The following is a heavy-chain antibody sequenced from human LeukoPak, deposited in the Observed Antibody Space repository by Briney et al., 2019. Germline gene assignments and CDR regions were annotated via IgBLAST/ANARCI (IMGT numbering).Heavy chain of an antibody. CDR1: GYTFTGYY. J-gene: IGHJ6*03. V-gene: IGHV1-2*02. D-gene: IGHD2-2*01. Sequence: ASVKVSCKASGYTFTGYYMHWVRQAPGQGLEWMGWINPNSGGTNYAQKFQGRVTMTRDTSISTAYMELSRLRSDDTAVYYCARDQIVVVPAAGGDYYYYYMDVWGKGTTVTISS. CDR2: INPNSGGT. CDR3: ARDQIVVVPAAGGDYYYYYMDV.